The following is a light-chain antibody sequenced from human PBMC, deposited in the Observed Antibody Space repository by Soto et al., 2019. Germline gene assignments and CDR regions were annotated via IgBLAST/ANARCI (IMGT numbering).Light chain of an antibody. CDR2: DVT. CDR1: SSDIGSYNY. V-gene: IGLV2-14*01. Sequence: QSALTQPASVSGSPGQSITISCTGTSSDIGSYNYVSWYQQYPGKAPKLMIYDVTSRPSGVSNRFSGSKSGNTASLTISGLRAEDEADYYCNSYTGTASRYAFGTGTKLTVL. CDR3: NSYTGTASRYA. J-gene: IGLJ1*01.